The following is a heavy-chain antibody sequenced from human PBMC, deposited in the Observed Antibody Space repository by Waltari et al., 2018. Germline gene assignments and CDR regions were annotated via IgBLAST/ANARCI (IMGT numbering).Heavy chain of an antibody. CDR1: GFSFSDYV. J-gene: IGHJ4*02. Sequence: QVQLAESGGGVVLPGGSRRLACAASGFSFSDYVLHWVRQAQGKGLGWVAFIRIDDSDTYYADSMKGRFIISRDNYKRTLFLQMDGLRPDDTAVYYCVRSRKRAGEVTFDDWGQGTLVTVS. CDR3: VRSRKRAGEVTFDD. V-gene: IGHV3-30*02. D-gene: IGHD3-16*01. CDR2: IRIDDSDT.